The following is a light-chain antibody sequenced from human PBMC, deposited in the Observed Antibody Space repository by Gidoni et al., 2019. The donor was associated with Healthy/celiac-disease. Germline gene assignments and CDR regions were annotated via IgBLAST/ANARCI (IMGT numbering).Light chain of an antibody. CDR1: QSLLHSNGYNY. V-gene: IGKV2-28*01. J-gene: IGKJ5*01. CDR2: LGS. Sequence: IVMTQSPLSLPVTPGAPASISCRSSQSLLHSNGYNYLDWYLQKPGQSPQLLIYLGSNRASGVPDRFSGSGSGTDFTLKISRVEAEDVGVYYCMQALQTLFGQGTRLEIK. CDR3: MQALQTL.